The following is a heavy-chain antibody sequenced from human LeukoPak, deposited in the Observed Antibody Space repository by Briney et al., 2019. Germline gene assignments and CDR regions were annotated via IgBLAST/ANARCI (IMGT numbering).Heavy chain of an antibody. CDR1: GFTFDDYA. CDR3: ANDGLAAAGGGYFDL. D-gene: IGHD6-13*01. V-gene: IGHV3-9*01. J-gene: IGHJ2*01. CDR2: ISWNSGSI. Sequence: PGGSLRLSCAASGFTFDDYAMHWVRHAPGKGLEWVSGISWNSGSIGYADSVKGRFTISRDNAKNSLYLQMNSLRAEDTALYYCANDGLAAAGGGYFDLWGRGTLVTVSS.